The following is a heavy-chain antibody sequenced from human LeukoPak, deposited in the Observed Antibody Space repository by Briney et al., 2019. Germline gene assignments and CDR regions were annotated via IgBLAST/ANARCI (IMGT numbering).Heavy chain of an antibody. CDR3: ARDHLSSGWASFDY. CDR1: GFTFSRYG. Sequence: PGRSLRLSCAASGFTFSRYGMHWVRQAPGKGLEWVAVIWYDGSNKYYADSVKGRFTISRDNSKNTLYLQMNSLRAEDTAVYYCARDHLSSGWASFDYWGQGTLVTVSS. V-gene: IGHV3-33*08. J-gene: IGHJ4*02. D-gene: IGHD6-19*01. CDR2: IWYDGSNK.